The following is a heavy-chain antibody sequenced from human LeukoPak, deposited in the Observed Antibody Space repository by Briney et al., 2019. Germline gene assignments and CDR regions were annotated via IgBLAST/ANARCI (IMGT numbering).Heavy chain of an antibody. CDR2: IDVRGDTI. CDR1: GFIFSDYY. D-gene: IGHD1-1*01. CDR3: AREDNVWNLLYNYYMDV. V-gene: IGHV3-11*01. J-gene: IGHJ6*03. Sequence: PGGSLRLSCAASGFIFSDYYMTWIRQAPGKGLEWVAHIDVRGDTILYADSVKGRFTISRDGAKNSLFLQMNSLRVEDTAVYYCAREDNVWNLLYNYYMDVWGKGTTVTVS.